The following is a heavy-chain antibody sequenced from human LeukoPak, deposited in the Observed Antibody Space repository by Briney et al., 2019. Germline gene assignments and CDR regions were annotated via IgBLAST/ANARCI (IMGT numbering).Heavy chain of an antibody. Sequence: SETLSLTCTVSGGSISSGSYYWSWIRQPAGKGLEWIGRIYTSGSTNYNPSLKSRVTISVDTSKNQFSLKLSSVTAADTAVYYCARHRGSSGWYFDYWGQGTLVTVSS. V-gene: IGHV4-61*02. CDR1: GGSISSGSYY. D-gene: IGHD6-19*01. CDR3: ARHRGSSGWYFDY. J-gene: IGHJ4*02. CDR2: IYTSGST.